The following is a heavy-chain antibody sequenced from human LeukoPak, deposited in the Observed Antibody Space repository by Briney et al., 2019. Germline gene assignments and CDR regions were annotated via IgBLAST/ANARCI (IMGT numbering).Heavy chain of an antibody. D-gene: IGHD3-3*01. CDR3: TRDQTYDGFDY. CDR2: IYYSGST. Sequence: PSPTLSLTCAVSGDSISSGGYSWSWIRQHPGKGLEWIGYIYYSGSTYYNPSLKSRVTISVDTSKNQFSLKLSSVTAADTAVYYCTRDQTYDGFDYWGQGTLVTVSS. J-gene: IGHJ4*02. V-gene: IGHV4-31*11. CDR1: GDSISSGGYS.